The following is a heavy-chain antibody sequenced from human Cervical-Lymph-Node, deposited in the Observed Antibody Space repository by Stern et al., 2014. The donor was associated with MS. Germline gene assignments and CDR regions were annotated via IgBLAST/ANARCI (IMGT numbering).Heavy chain of an antibody. V-gene: IGHV4-31*03. D-gene: IGHD3-3*01. CDR3: ARVSYDFWSGYYPFDY. CDR2: IYYSGST. J-gene: IGHJ4*02. CDR1: GGSISSGGYY. Sequence: VQLVESGPGLVKPSQTLSLTCTVSGGSISSGGYYWSWIRPHPGKGLEWSGYIYYSGSTYYHPSLKSRVTISVDTSKNQFSLKLSAVTAADTAVYYCARVSYDFWSGYYPFDYWGQGTLVTVSS.